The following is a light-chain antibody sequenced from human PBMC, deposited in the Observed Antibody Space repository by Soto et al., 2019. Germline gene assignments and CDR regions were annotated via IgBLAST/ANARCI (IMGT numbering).Light chain of an antibody. J-gene: IGKJ1*01. Sequence: DIQMTQSPSTLSASVGDRVTITCRASQSISSWLAWYQQKPGKAPKLLIYKASSLETGVPSRFSGRGSRTDFTLTISSLQPDDFATYYCQQYNSHWTFGQGTKVEIK. CDR3: QQYNSHWT. CDR2: KAS. CDR1: QSISSW. V-gene: IGKV1-5*03.